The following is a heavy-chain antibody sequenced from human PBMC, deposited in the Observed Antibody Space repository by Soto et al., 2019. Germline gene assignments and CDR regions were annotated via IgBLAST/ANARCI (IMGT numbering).Heavy chain of an antibody. J-gene: IGHJ4*02. V-gene: IGHV3-15*05. D-gene: IGHD1-26*01. CDR3: TTDEWE. Sequence: ELQLVEPGAGLVKPGGSLRLSCAGSGFRFSNGWMSWVRQAPGKGLEWVGRIKSKTDGETTDYAAPVKGRSTISRDDSKNTLYLQMNSLKIEDTAVYYCTTDEWEWGQGTLVTVSS. CDR1: GFRFSNGW. CDR2: IKSKTDGETT.